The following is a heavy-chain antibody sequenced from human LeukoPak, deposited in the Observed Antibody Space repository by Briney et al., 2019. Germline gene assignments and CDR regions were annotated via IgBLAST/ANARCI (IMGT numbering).Heavy chain of an antibody. V-gene: IGHV4-4*07. CDR3: ARGPLGGESFDI. CDR2: IYHTGST. D-gene: IGHD3-16*01. CDR1: GGSLSNHY. Sequence: SETLSLTCTVSGGSLSNHYWNWIRHPAGTGLEYIGRIYHTGSTNYNPSLKSRVTLSVETSNNQFSLNLTSVTAAETAVYYWARGPLGGESFDIWGQGTMVTVSS. J-gene: IGHJ3*02.